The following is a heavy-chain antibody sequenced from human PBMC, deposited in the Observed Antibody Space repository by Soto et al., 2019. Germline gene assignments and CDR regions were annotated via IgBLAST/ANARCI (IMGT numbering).Heavy chain of an antibody. J-gene: IGHJ4*02. D-gene: IGHD3-10*01. V-gene: IGHV1-18*01. CDR3: SRGPPSLLFGELKKGVDY. CDR1: DYTFTNFG. CDR2: ISGYNGDT. Sequence: QVQLVQSGAEVKKPGASVRVSCKAFDYTFTNFGISWVRQAPGRGLEWMGWISGYNGDTTYAQKFQGRVTMTTDTFTATAFLELMPLTSEDKGVLYWSRGPPSLLFGELKKGVDYWGQGTLVTVSS.